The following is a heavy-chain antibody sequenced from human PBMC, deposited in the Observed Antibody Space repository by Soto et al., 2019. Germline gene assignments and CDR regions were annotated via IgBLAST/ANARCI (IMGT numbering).Heavy chain of an antibody. Sequence: ASVKVSCKASGGTFSSYTISWVRQAPGQGLEWMGRIIPILGIANYTQKFQGRVTITADKSTSTAYMELSSLRSEDTAVYYCARGEPNPIAARLIPNAYYYYYMDFWGKGTTVTVSS. D-gene: IGHD6-6*01. CDR2: IIPILGIA. CDR3: ARGEPNPIAARLIPNAYYYYYMDF. V-gene: IGHV1-69*02. J-gene: IGHJ6*03. CDR1: GGTFSSYT.